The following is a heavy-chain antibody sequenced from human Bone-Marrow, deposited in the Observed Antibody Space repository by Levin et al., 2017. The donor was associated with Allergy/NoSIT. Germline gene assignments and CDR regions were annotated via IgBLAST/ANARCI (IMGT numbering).Heavy chain of an antibody. CDR3: ARHHANDDYAGGPDACET. CDR2: IYYSGST. CDR1: GGSISSFY. J-gene: IGHJ4*02. Sequence: PSETLSLTCTVSGGSISSFYWSWIRQPPGKNLEWIGYIYYSGSTYYNPSLKSRVTISVDTSKNQLSLRLRSVTAAYTAVYYCARHHANDDYAGGPDACETWGQGTLVTVSS. D-gene: IGHD3-16*01. V-gene: IGHV4-59*08.